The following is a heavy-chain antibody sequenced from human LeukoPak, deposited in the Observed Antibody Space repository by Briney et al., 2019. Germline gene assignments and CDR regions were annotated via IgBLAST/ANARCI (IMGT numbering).Heavy chain of an antibody. J-gene: IGHJ4*02. D-gene: IGHD6-19*01. CDR2: TYYRSKWYN. Sequence: SQTLSLTCAISGDSFSSNSAAWNWLRQSPSRGLEWLGRTYYRSKWYNDYAVSVKSRITINPDTSKNQFSLQLNSVTPEDTAVYYCASAISGWYDGNFDYWGQGTLVTVSS. CDR1: GDSFSSNSAA. CDR3: ASAISGWYDGNFDY. V-gene: IGHV6-1*01.